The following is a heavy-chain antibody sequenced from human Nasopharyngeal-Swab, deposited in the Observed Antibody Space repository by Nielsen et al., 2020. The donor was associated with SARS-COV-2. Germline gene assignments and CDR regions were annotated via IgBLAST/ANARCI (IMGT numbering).Heavy chain of an antibody. J-gene: IGHJ5*02. V-gene: IGHV3-7*01. CDR2: IKQDGSEK. CDR3: AREAATRPTNWFDP. D-gene: IGHD2-15*01. Sequence: VRQAPGKGLEWVANIKQDGSEKYYVDSVKGRFTISRDNAKNSLYLQMNSLRAEDTAVYYCAREAATRPTNWFDPWGQGALVTVSP.